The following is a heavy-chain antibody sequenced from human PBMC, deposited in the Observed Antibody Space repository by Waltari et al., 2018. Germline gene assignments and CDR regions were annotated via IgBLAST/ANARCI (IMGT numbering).Heavy chain of an antibody. CDR3: SRGKYSSGWYGRY. CDR1: GFTFGDYD. J-gene: IGHJ4*02. V-gene: IGHV3-49*03. Sequence: EVQLVESGGGLVQPGRSLRLSCTASGFTFGDYDMNWYRQAPGKGLEWVGFIRTKAYGGTTEYAASVKGRFTISRDDSKSIAYLQMNSLKTEDTAVYYCSRGKYSSGWYGRYWGQGTLVTVSS. D-gene: IGHD6-19*01. CDR2: IRTKAYGGTT.